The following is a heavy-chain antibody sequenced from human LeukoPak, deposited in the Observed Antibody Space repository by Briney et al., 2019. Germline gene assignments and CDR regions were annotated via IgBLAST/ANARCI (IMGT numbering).Heavy chain of an antibody. Sequence: ASVKVSCKASGGTFSSYAISWVRQAPGQGLEWMGRIIPILGIANYAQKFQGRVTITADKSTSTAYMELSSLRSEDTAVYYCARGGGVDIVATILALYYFDYWGQGTLVTVSS. V-gene: IGHV1-69*04. CDR2: IIPILGIA. CDR3: ARGGGVDIVATILALYYFDY. D-gene: IGHD5-12*01. J-gene: IGHJ4*02. CDR1: GGTFSSYA.